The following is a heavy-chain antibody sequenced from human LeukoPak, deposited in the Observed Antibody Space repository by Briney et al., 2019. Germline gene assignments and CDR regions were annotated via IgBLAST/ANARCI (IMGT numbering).Heavy chain of an antibody. D-gene: IGHD1-1*01. J-gene: IGHJ4*02. V-gene: IGHV4-61*01. CDR1: GGSVSGGNYY. CDR3: ARTGSTGGD. Sequence: SETLSLTCTVSGGSVSGGNYYCSWIRQSPGKGLEWIGYIHYSGSTVYNPSLKSRVTMSIDTSKNQFSLNLSSVTAADTAVYYCARTGSTGGDWGQGTLVTVSS. CDR2: IHYSGST.